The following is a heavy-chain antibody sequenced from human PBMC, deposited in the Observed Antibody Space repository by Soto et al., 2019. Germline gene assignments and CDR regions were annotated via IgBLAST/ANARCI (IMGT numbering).Heavy chain of an antibody. Sequence: QVQLVQSGAEVKKPGSSVKVSCKASADTFNSYSLSWLRQAPGQRLEWMGGITPVFGTAEYAQSFEDRLTITADDSTSTVYMELSSLSSDDTAVYYCARSLEGTTVTNWFDPWGQGALVTVSS. J-gene: IGHJ5*02. V-gene: IGHV1-69*01. CDR2: ITPVFGTA. D-gene: IGHD4-17*01. CDR1: ADTFNSYS. CDR3: ARSLEGTTVTNWFDP.